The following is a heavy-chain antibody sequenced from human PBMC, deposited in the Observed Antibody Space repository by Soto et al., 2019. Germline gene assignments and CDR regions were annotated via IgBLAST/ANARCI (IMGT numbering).Heavy chain of an antibody. CDR3: EREERSSSWYWKWVDS. V-gene: IGHV4-4*07. CDR2: IYTSGST. J-gene: IGHJ5*01. Sequence: SETLSLTCSVSGGSISSYDWSCIRQTAGNGLECFGRIYTSGSTNYNPSLKSRLTMSVDTAKHHFSITLTSVSAADTAVYYGEREERSSSWYWKWVDSWGQGTLVTVS. CDR1: GGSISSYD. D-gene: IGHD6-13*01.